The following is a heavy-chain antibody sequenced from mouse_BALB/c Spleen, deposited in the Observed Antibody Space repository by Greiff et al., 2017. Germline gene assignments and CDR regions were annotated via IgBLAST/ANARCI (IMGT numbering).Heavy chain of an antibody. CDR1: GFTFSSYA. Sequence: EVQGVESGGGLVKPGGSLKLSCAASGFTFSSYAMSWVRQTPEKRLEWVASISSGGSTYYPDSVKGRFTISRDNARNILYLQMSSLRSEDTAMYYCASDYYRYRAWFAYWGQGTLVTVSA. CDR3: ASDYYRYRAWFAY. V-gene: IGHV5-6-5*01. CDR2: ISSGGST. J-gene: IGHJ3*01. D-gene: IGHD2-14*01.